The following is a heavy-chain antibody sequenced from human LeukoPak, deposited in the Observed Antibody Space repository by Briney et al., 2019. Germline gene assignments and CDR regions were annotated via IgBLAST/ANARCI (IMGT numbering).Heavy chain of an antibody. CDR3: AKVAPITMGLTFDY. V-gene: IGHV3-9*01. CDR1: GFTFDDYT. J-gene: IGHJ4*02. CDR2: ISWNGGSI. D-gene: IGHD3-10*01. Sequence: GGSLRLSCAASGFTFDDYTMHWVRHAPGKGLEWVSGISWNGGSIGYADSVKGRFTISRDNAKNSLYLQMNSLRAEDTAVYYCAKVAPITMGLTFDYWGQGTLVTVSS.